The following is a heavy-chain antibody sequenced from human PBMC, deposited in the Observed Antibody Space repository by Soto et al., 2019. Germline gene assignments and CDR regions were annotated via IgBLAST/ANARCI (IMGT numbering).Heavy chain of an antibody. V-gene: IGHV4-39*01. J-gene: IGHJ5*02. CDR3: ATLDYSNYDGRFYNWLDP. CDR2: IYYSGST. D-gene: IGHD4-4*01. CDR1: GGSISSSSYY. Sequence: QLQLQESGPGLVKPSETLSLTCTVSGGSISSSSYYWGWIRQPPGKGLEWIGSIYYSGSTYYNPSLKSRVTISVDTSKNQFSLKLSSVTAADTAVYYCATLDYSNYDGRFYNWLDPWGQGTLVTVSS.